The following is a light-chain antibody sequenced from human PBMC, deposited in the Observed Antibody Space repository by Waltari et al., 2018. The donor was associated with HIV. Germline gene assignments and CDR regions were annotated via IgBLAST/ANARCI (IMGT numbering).Light chain of an antibody. CDR3: MQTTQFPLT. CDR2: KTS. Sequence: DLGMTQITISSPITLRQQAPISCSSSQSPVRSDGDSYWSWLHQRPGQPPSVLIYKTSNRFSGVPDRFSGSGAGTDFTLTISRVEAEDVGIYYCMQTTQFPLTFGGGTKVEIK. V-gene: IGKV2-24*01. CDR1: QSPVRSDGDSY. J-gene: IGKJ4*01.